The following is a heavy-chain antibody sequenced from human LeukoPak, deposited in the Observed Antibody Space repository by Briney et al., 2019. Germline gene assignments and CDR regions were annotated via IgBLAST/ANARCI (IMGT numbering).Heavy chain of an antibody. Sequence: GESLKISCKGSGYSFTSYWIGWVRQMPGKGLEWMGIIYPGDSDTRYSPSFQGPATISAAKSISTAHLQWSSLKASDTAMYYCARPGRGNGMDVWGQGTTVTVSS. V-gene: IGHV5-51*01. D-gene: IGHD3-10*01. CDR3: ARPGRGNGMDV. CDR2: IYPGDSDT. CDR1: GYSFTSYW. J-gene: IGHJ6*02.